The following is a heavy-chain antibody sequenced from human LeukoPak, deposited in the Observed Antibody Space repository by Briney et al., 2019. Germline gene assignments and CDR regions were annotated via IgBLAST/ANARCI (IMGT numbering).Heavy chain of an antibody. CDR3: ARRSTTWNAFDI. J-gene: IGHJ3*02. V-gene: IGHV4-39*01. Sequence: MASETLSLTCTVSSDSFSSIYYWGWLRQPPGKGPEWIGSISYSGITYYNPSLKSRVIISVDTSKNQFSLQLESVTAADTGVYYCARRSTTWNAFDIWGQGTMLTVSS. CDR2: ISYSGIT. D-gene: IGHD1-1*01. CDR1: SDSFSSIYY.